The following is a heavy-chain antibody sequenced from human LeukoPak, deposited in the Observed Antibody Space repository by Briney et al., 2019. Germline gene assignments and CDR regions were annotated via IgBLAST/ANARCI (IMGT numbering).Heavy chain of an antibody. D-gene: IGHD2-2*01. CDR1: GFTFSDYY. Sequence: GGSLRLSCAASGFTFSDYYMSWIRQAPGKGLGWVSYISSSGSTIYYADSVKGRFTISRDNAKNSLYLQMNSLRAEDTAVYYCARDLGYCSSTSCPLDYWGQGTLVTVSS. CDR2: ISSSGSTI. J-gene: IGHJ4*02. V-gene: IGHV3-11*01. CDR3: ARDLGYCSSTSCPLDY.